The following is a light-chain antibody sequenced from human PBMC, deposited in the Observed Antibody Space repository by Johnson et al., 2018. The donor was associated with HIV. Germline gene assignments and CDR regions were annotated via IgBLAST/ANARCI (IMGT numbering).Light chain of an antibody. CDR2: ESN. J-gene: IGLJ1*01. V-gene: IGLV1-51*02. Sequence: QSVLTQPPSVSAAPGQKVTISCSGSNSNIGNNYVSWYQQLPGTAPKLLIYESNRRPSGIPDRFSASKSGTSATLDITGLQTRDEADYYCGTWDSSLSAHYVFGTGTKITVV. CDR1: NSNIGNNY. CDR3: GTWDSSLSAHYV.